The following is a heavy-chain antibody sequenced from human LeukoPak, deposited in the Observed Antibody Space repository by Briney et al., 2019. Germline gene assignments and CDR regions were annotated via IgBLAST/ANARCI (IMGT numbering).Heavy chain of an antibody. CDR1: GDSISSGNYY. J-gene: IGHJ5*02. Sequence: SETLSLTCTVSGDSISSGNYYWTWIRQPAGKGLEWIGRVYTSGDTDYNPSPKSRVTISVDTSKNQFSLQLSSLTASDTAVYYCARVGPYIEVDPWGQGTLVIVSS. CDR3: ARVGPYIEVDP. CDR2: VYTSGDT. D-gene: IGHD5-12*01. V-gene: IGHV4-61*02.